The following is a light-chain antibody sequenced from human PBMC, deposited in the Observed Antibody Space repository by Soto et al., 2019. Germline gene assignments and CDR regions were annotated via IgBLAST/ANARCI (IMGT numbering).Light chain of an antibody. CDR2: GSS. CDR1: QSVSNNY. Sequence: EVVVTQSPGTLSLSPGERATLSCRASQSVSNNYLAWYQQKPGQSPNLLIFGSSDRATGIPDRFSGSGSGTDFTLTISSLEPEDFAVYYCQQYGSSPPYTFGQGTKLEIK. J-gene: IGKJ2*01. V-gene: IGKV3-20*01. CDR3: QQYGSSPPYT.